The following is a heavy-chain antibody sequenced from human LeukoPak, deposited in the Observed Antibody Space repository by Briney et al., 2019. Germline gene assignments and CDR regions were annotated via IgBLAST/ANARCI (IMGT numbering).Heavy chain of an antibody. D-gene: IGHD3-10*01. CDR3: ARVGPLWFGNKGAFDI. J-gene: IGHJ3*02. CDR2: ISGSGSTI. V-gene: IGHV3-48*04. Sequence: GGSLRLSCAASGFTFSSYSMNRVRQAPGKGLEWISYISGSGSTIYYADSVKGRFTISRDNAKNSLYLQMNSLRAEDTAVYYCARVGPLWFGNKGAFDIWGQGTMVTVSS. CDR1: GFTFSSYS.